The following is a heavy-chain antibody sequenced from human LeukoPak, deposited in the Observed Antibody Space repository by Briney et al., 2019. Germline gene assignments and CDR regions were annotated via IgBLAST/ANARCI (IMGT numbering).Heavy chain of an antibody. Sequence: GGSLKISCKGSGYSFASYWIGWVRRTPGKGLEWMGIIYPGDSDTRYSPSFQGQVTISADKSISAAYLQWSSLKASDTAVYYCARQDGYGLYYFDYWGQGTLVTVSS. J-gene: IGHJ4*02. CDR3: ARQDGYGLYYFDY. V-gene: IGHV5-51*01. CDR2: IYPGDSDT. CDR1: GYSFASYW. D-gene: IGHD5-18*01.